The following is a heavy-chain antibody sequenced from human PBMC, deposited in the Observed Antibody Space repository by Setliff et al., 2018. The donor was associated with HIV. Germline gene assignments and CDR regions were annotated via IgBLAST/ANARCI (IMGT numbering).Heavy chain of an antibody. CDR3: ARDLEYYDSSGPHTYYYYYYMDV. J-gene: IGHJ6*03. CDR2: IYTSGST. Sequence: SETLSLTCTVSGGSISSGSYYWSWIRQPAGKGLEWIGHIYTSGSTNYNPSLKSRVTISVDTSKNQFSLKLSSVTAADTAVYYCARDLEYYDSSGPHTYYYYYYMDVWGKGTTVTV. CDR1: GGSISSGSYY. V-gene: IGHV4-61*09. D-gene: IGHD3-22*01.